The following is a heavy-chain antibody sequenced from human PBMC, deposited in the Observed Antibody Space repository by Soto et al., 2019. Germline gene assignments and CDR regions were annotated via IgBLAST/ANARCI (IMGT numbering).Heavy chain of an antibody. CDR3: AREVFLLGWSGPFYDYYGMDV. J-gene: IGHJ6*02. CDR1: GFTFSSYA. Sequence: QVQLVESGGGVVQPGRSLRLSCAASGFTFSSYAMHWVRQAPGKGLEWVAVISYDGSNKYYADSVKGRFTISRDNSKNKLYLQRNSLRAEDTAVYYCAREVFLLGWSGPFYDYYGMDVWGQGTTVTVSS. V-gene: IGHV3-30-3*01. D-gene: IGHD3-3*01. CDR2: ISYDGSNK.